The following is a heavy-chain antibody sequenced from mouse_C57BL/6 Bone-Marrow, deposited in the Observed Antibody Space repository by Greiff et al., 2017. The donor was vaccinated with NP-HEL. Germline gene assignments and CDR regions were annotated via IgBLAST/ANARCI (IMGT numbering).Heavy chain of an antibody. CDR2: ISSGGSYT. D-gene: IGHD2-3*01. V-gene: IGHV5-6*01. J-gene: IGHJ2*01. CDR3: ARNDGNYVNYFDY. Sequence: EVKLVESGGDLVKPGGSLKLSCAASGFTFSSYGMSWVRQTPDKRLEWVATISSGGSYTYYPDSVKGRFTISRDNAKNTLYLQMSSLKSKDTAMYYCARNDGNYVNYFDYWGQGTTLTVSS. CDR1: GFTFSSYG.